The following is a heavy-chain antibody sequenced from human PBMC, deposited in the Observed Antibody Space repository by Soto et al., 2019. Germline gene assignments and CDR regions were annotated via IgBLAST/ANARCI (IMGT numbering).Heavy chain of an antibody. V-gene: IGHV3-21*01. CDR3: ARGGLGDPVRRYCSSTSCYTGPEGYYYGMDV. CDR2: ISSSSSYI. CDR1: GFTFSSYS. Sequence: EVQLVESGGCLVKPGGSLRLSCAASGFTFSSYSMNWVRQAPGKGLEWVSSISSSSSYIYYADSVKGRFTISRDNAKNSLYLQMNSLRAEDTAVYYCARGGLGDPVRRYCSSTSCYTGPEGYYYGMDVWGQGTTVTVSS. D-gene: IGHD2-2*02. J-gene: IGHJ6*02.